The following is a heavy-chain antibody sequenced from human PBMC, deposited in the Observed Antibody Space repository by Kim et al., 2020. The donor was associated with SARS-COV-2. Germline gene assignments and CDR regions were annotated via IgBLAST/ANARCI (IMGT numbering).Heavy chain of an antibody. V-gene: IGHV3-11*06. D-gene: IGHD5-12*01. Sequence: AGAVKGRFTISRDNDKSSLYLQMNRLRAEDTAVYYCAREGDEMAFYGMDVWGQGTTVTVSS. J-gene: IGHJ6*02. CDR3: AREGDEMAFYGMDV.